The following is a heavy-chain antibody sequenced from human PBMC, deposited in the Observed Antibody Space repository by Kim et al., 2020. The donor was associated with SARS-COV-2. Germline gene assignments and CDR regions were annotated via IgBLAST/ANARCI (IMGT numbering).Heavy chain of an antibody. J-gene: IGHJ6*03. CDR2: IYYSGST. D-gene: IGHD3-16*02. V-gene: IGHV4-39*01. Sequence: SETLSLTCTVSGGSISSSSYYWGWIRQPPGKGLEWIGSIYYSGSTYYNPSLKSRVTISVDTSKNQFSLKLSSVTAADTAVYYCARQGLMITFGGVIVPYYYYYMDIWGKGTTVTVSS. CDR1: GGSISSSSYY. CDR3: ARQGLMITFGGVIVPYYYYYMDI.